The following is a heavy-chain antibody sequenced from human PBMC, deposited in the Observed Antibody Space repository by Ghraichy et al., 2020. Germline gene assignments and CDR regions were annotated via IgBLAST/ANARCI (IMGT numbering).Heavy chain of an antibody. J-gene: IGHJ5*02. CDR2: IKQDGSEK. D-gene: IGHD5-18*01. CDR1: GFTFSSYW. CDR3: ARLGSYSYGFWFDP. Sequence: LPCAASGFTFSSYWMSWVRQAPGKGLEWVANIKQDGSEKYYVDSVKGRFTISRDNAKNSLYLQMNSLRAEDTAVYYCARLGSYSYGFWFDPWGQGTLVTVSS. V-gene: IGHV3-7*03.